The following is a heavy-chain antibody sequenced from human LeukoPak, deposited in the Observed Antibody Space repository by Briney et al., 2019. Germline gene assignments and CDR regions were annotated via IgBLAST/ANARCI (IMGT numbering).Heavy chain of an antibody. CDR1: GFTFSSYG. V-gene: IGHV3-30*02. J-gene: IGHJ6*03. D-gene: IGHD4-23*01. CDR3: ARLGWGGPHYYYYYMDV. Sequence: PGGSLRLSCAASGFTFSSYGMHWVRQAPGKGLEWVAFIRYDGSNKYYADSVKGRFTISRDNSKNTLYLQMNSLRAEGTAVYYCARLGWGGPHYYYYYMDVWGKGTTVTVSS. CDR2: IRYDGSNK.